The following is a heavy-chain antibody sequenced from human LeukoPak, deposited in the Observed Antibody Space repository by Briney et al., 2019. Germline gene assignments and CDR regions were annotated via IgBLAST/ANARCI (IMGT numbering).Heavy chain of an antibody. CDR1: GGSISSYY. V-gene: IGHV4-4*09. Sequence: SETLSLTCTVSGGSISSYYWSWIRQPPGKGLEWIGYIYTSGSTNYNPSLKSRATISVDTSKNQFSLKLSSVTAADTAVYYCARLWGTTGTAIDYWGQGTLVTVSS. J-gene: IGHJ4*02. CDR2: IYTSGST. CDR3: ARLWGTTGTAIDY. D-gene: IGHD1-1*01.